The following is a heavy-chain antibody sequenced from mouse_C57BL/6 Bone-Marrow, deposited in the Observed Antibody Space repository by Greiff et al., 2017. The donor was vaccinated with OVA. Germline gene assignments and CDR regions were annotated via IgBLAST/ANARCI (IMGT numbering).Heavy chain of an antibody. J-gene: IGHJ3*01. CDR1: GYTFTSYW. Sequence: QVQLQQPGAELVKPGASVKLSCKASGYTFTSYWMHWVKQRPGRGLEWIGRIDPNSGGTKYNEKFKSKATLTADKSSSTAYMELRSLTSEDSAVYFCARGIYYDPFAYWGQGTLVTVSA. D-gene: IGHD2-4*01. V-gene: IGHV1-62-3*01. CDR2: IDPNSGGT. CDR3: ARGIYYDPFAY.